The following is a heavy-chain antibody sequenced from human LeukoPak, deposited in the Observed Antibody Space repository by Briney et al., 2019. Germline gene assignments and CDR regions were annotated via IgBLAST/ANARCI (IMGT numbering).Heavy chain of an antibody. Sequence: SETLSLTCTVYGGSISSYYWSWIRQPPGKGLEWIGYIYYSGSTNYNPSLKSRVTISVDTSKNQFSLKLSSVTAADTAVYYCARGAGSTRENDIWGQGTMVTVSS. CDR2: IYYSGST. CDR1: GGSISSYY. V-gene: IGHV4-59*01. CDR3: ARGAGSTRENDI. D-gene: IGHD2-2*01. J-gene: IGHJ3*02.